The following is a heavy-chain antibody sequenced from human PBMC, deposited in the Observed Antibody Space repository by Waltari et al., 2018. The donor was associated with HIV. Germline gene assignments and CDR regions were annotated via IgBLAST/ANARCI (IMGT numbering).Heavy chain of an antibody. CDR2: INRDGSTR. V-gene: IGHV3-74*01. Sequence: VQLVESGGGSIKSGGSLRLSCAASGFSVSNHWMEWVRQGPGKGLVWVGRINRDGSTREYADAVKGRCVISRDNARNTVYCQVNSLRVEDTAVYYCARASNYFEFSTCDGDYYCDLWGRGTRVAVSS. CDR1: GFSVSNHW. D-gene: IGHD3-9*01. CDR3: ARASNYFEFSTCDGDYYCDL. J-gene: IGHJ4*02.